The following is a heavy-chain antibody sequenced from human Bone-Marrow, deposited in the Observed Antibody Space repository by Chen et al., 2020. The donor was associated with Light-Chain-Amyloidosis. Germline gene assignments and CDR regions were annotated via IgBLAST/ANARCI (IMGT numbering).Heavy chain of an antibody. J-gene: IGHJ6*02. CDR3: ARADASYYYYGMDV. Sequence: QVQLQESGPGLVRPSQTLSLPCTVSGVSISSAGYYWSWIRQHPGKGLEWIGHIFYSGSTYANPSLKSRVAISVDTSKNQFSLKVSSVTAADTAVYYCARADASYYYYGMDVWGQGTTVTVSS. V-gene: IGHV4-31*03. CDR1: GVSISSAGYY. CDR2: IFYSGST.